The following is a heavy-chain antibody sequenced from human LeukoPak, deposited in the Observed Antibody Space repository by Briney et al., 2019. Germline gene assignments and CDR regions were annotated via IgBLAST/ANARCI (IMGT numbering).Heavy chain of an antibody. D-gene: IGHD2-2*01. CDR3: ARIEDRDAAFDS. Sequence: PGGSLRLSCAASGFTFKTYWMHWVRQAPGEGLVWNSRTNTDGRTTSYADSVKGRFTISRDNAKNMVYLQMNSLRVEDTAVYYCARIEDRDAAFDSWGQGTLVTVSS. CDR1: GFTFKTYW. V-gene: IGHV3-74*01. J-gene: IGHJ4*02. CDR2: TNTDGRTT.